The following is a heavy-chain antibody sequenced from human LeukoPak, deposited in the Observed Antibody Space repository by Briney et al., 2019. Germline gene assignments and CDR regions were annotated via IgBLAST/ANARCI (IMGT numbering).Heavy chain of an antibody. Sequence: GGSLRLSCAASGFTFSGSAMHWVRQASGKGLEWVGRIRSKSNSYATTYAASVKGRFTISRDDSQNTAYLQMNSLKTEDTAVYYCTRLFAGNWFDPWGQGTLVTVSS. J-gene: IGHJ5*02. CDR3: TRLFAGNWFDP. V-gene: IGHV3-73*01. CDR2: IRSKSNSYAT. CDR1: GFTFSGSA.